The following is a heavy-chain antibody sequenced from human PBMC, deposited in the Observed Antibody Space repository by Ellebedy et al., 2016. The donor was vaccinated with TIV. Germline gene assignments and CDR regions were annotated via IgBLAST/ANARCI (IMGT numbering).Heavy chain of an antibody. CDR3: AKDRTPGDGYWVFDF. V-gene: IGHV3-33*03. Sequence: GESLKISCTASGLTLRNYGMHWVRQAPGKGLEWVAVIWNDGSKKLYVDSVKGRFTISRDNSKSTLDLQMSSLRAEDTAVYYCAKDRTPGDGYWVFDFWGQGTLVTVST. CDR2: IWNDGSKK. D-gene: IGHD5-18*01. CDR1: GLTLRNYG. J-gene: IGHJ4*02.